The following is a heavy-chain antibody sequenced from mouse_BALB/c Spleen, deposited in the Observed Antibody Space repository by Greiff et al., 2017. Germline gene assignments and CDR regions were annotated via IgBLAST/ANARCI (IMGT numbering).Heavy chain of an antibody. D-gene: IGHD1-1*01. V-gene: IGHV1-9*01. CDR1: GYTFSSYW. Sequence: VQLQQSGAELMKPGASVKISCKATGYTFSSYWIEWVKQRPGHGLEWIGEILPGSGSTNYNEKFKGKATFTADTSSNTAYMQLSSLTSEDSAVYYCAREDYEENYFDYWGQGTTLTVSS. CDR2: ILPGSGST. CDR3: AREDYEENYFDY. J-gene: IGHJ2*01.